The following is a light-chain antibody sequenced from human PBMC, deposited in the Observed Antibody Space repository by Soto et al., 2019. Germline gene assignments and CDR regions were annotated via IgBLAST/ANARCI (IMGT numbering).Light chain of an antibody. CDR1: QGVTTN. J-gene: IGKJ5*01. CDR2: DVS. V-gene: IGKV3-15*01. CDR3: QQYNNWPFS. Sequence: VMTQSPASLSVSPGERVTLSCRAGQGVTTNFAWYQQKSGQSPRLLIYDVSTRATGVPARFSGTGSETDFTLTISGLQSEESAVYFCQQYNNWPFSFGQGTRLE.